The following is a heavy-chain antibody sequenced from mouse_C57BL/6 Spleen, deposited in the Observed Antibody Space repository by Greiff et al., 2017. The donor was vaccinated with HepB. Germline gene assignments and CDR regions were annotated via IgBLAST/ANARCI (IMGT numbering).Heavy chain of an antibody. D-gene: IGHD2-4*01. CDR3: AKIYYDYDETFAY. CDR2: IWRGGST. V-gene: IGHV2-5*01. CDR1: GFSLTSYG. Sequence: QVQLKESGPGLVQPSQSLSITCTVSGFSLTSYGVHWVRQSPGKGLEWLGVIWRGGSTDYNAAFMSRLSITKDNSKSQVFFNMNSLQADDTAIYYCAKIYYDYDETFAYWGQGTLVTVSA. J-gene: IGHJ3*01.